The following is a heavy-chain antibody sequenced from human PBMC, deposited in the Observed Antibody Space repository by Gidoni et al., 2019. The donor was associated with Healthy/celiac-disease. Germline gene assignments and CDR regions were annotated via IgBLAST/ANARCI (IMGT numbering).Heavy chain of an antibody. D-gene: IGHD6-13*01. CDR1: GFTFSSYA. Sequence: QVQLVESGGGVVQPGRSLRLPCAASGFTFSSYAMHWVRQAPGKGLEWVAVISYDGSNKYYADSVKGRFTISRDNSKNTLYLQMNSLRAEDTAVYYCARDQIAAADYWGQGTLVTVSS. J-gene: IGHJ4*02. CDR2: ISYDGSNK. V-gene: IGHV3-30-3*01. CDR3: ARDQIAAADY.